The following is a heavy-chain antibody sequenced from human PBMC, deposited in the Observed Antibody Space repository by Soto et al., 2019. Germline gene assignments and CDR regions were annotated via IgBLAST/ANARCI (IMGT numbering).Heavy chain of an antibody. J-gene: IGHJ3*02. CDR1: GGSISSYY. CDR2: IYTSGST. Sequence: SETLSLTCTVSGGSISSYYWSWIRQPAGKGLEWIGRIYTSGSTDYNPSLKSRVTMSVDTSKNQFSLKLSSVTAADTAVYYCARVVGDFWSGYYTGYAFDIWGQGTMVT. CDR3: ARVVGDFWSGYYTGYAFDI. V-gene: IGHV4-4*07. D-gene: IGHD3-3*01.